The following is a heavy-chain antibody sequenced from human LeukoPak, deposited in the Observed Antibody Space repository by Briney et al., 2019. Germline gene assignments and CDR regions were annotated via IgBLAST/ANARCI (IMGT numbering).Heavy chain of an antibody. Sequence: SETLSLTCTVSGASISGSNVYWGWIRQAPGKGLEWIGNIFDTGSTYIKSSLESRVTKSVDTSKNQFFLKLRSVTAADTAVYYCARGVVATPDVFDIWGQGTMVTVSS. V-gene: IGHV4-39*07. D-gene: IGHD2-15*01. CDR2: IFDTGST. CDR1: GASISGSNVY. J-gene: IGHJ3*02. CDR3: ARGVVATPDVFDI.